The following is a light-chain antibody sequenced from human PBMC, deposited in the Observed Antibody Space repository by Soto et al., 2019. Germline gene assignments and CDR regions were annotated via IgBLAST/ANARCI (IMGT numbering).Light chain of an antibody. CDR1: SSDVGGYNY. Sequence: QSALTQPASVSGSPGQSITISCTGTSSDVGGYNYVSWYQQHPGKAPKLMIYDVSNRPSGVSKRFSGSKSGNTASLTISGLQAEDEADHYCSSYTSSSALFGGGTKVTVL. J-gene: IGLJ2*01. CDR2: DVS. V-gene: IGLV2-14*01. CDR3: SSYTSSSAL.